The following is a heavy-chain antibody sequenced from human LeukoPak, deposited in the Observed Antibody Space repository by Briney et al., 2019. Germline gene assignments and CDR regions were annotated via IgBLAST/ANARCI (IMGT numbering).Heavy chain of an antibody. CDR2: ISTMSNYI. Sequence: GGSLRLSCAASGFDFSTYAINWVRQAPGKGLEWVSSISTMSNYIFYGDSVKGRFTISRDNAKNSLCLQMNSLRAEDTAVYYCARDFTIFGAEGYWGQGTLVTVSS. J-gene: IGHJ4*02. D-gene: IGHD3-3*01. V-gene: IGHV3-21*01. CDR1: GFDFSTYA. CDR3: ARDFTIFGAEGY.